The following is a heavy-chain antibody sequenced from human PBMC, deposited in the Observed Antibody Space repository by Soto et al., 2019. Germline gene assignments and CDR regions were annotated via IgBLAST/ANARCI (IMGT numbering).Heavy chain of an antibody. J-gene: IGHJ4*02. CDR3: PKGRLRGLDNGPLGY. CDR1: GFTLSNVS. D-gene: IGHD4-17*01. CDR2: VSGAGITT. Sequence: GGSLRLSCAAAGFTLSNVSMRWDRQAPGRGLEWVSVVSGAGITTKYAASVKGRLTVSRDNCKHTLSLQGDSLRAEDTGIYYRPKGRLRGLDNGPLGYWGQGTLVTVSS. V-gene: IGHV3-23*01.